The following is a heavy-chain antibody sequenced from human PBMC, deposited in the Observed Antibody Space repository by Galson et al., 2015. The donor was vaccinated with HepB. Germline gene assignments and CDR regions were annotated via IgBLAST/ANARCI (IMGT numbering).Heavy chain of an antibody. CDR1: GYTLTELS. Sequence: SVKVSCKVSGYTLTELSMHWVRQAPGKGLEWMGGFDPEDGETIYAQKFQGRVTMTEDTSTDTAYMELSSLRSEDTAVYYCATHPGATISYYYYGMDVWGQGTTVTVSS. CDR3: ATHPGATISYYYYGMDV. CDR2: FDPEDGET. D-gene: IGHD4/OR15-4a*01. V-gene: IGHV1-24*01. J-gene: IGHJ6*02.